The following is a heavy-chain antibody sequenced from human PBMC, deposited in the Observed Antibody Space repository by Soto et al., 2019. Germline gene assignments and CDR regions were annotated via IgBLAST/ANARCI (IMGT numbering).Heavy chain of an antibody. D-gene: IGHD4-17*01. Sequence: QVQLQESGPGLVKPSQALSLTCTVSGGSISSGGYYWSWIRQHPGKGLEWIGYIYYSGSTYENPSLQSRLTIAVHTSNNQTSLKLSSVTAADTAVYYCARSPEATVTAFDDWGQGTLVTVSS. CDR1: GGSISSGGYY. V-gene: IGHV4-31*03. J-gene: IGHJ4*02. CDR2: IYYSGST. CDR3: ARSPEATVTAFDD.